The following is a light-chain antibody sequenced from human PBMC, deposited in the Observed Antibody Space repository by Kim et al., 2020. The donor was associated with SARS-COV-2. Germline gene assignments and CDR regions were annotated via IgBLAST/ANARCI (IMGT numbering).Light chain of an antibody. J-gene: IGLJ2*01. V-gene: IGLV3-1*01. CDR2: QDS. CDR3: QAWDSSTSVV. CDR1: NVGDKY. Sequence: SRGQTASTTRSGNNVGDKYACWYQQKPGQSPVLVIYQDSKRPSGIPERFSGSNAGNTATLTISGTQAMDEADYYCQAWDSSTSVVFGGGTQLTVL.